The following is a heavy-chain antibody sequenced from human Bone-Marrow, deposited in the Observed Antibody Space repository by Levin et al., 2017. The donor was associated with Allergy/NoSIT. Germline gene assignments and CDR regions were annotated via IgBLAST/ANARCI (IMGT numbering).Heavy chain of an antibody. V-gene: IGHV1-3*01. J-gene: IGHJ5*02. CDR2: INPVNGNT. CDR3: AREVIPRGSSRQWLPLDWSDP. CDR1: GYSFTHYA. Sequence: ASVKVSCKASGYSFTHYAIHWVRQAPGQRLEWMGWINPVNGNTKYSQNFQGRVTITKDTSASTVYVELSSLRSEDTAVYYCAREVIPRGSSRQWLPLDWSDPWGHGTLVTVSS. D-gene: IGHD5-12*01.